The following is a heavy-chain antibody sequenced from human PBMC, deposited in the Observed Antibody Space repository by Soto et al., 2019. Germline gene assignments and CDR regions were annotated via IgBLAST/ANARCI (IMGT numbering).Heavy chain of an antibody. V-gene: IGHV3-74*01. CDR2: INSDGTTT. D-gene: IGHD4-4*01. J-gene: IGHJ4*02. CDR3: ARGGYSGSGGGC. Sequence: EVQLVESGGGLVQPGGSLRLSCAASGFTFSNSWMHWVRQAPGTGLVWVSRINSDGTTTNYADSVKGRFTISRDNAKNTVYLQMNGLRAEEPAVYYGARGGYSGSGGGCWGQGTLVTVSS. CDR1: GFTFSNSW.